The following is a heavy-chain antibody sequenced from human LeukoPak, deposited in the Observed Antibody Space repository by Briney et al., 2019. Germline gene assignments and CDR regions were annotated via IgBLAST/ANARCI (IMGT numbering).Heavy chain of an antibody. D-gene: IGHD6-19*01. Sequence: GGSLRLSGSGSGFTFSTYWLGWVGQAPGKGLEWVSIIYSGGSTYYAHSVKSRFTISVDNSKNTLYLQMNSLTAEDTAVYYCARARDSSGCYRAFDIWGQGTMVTVSS. V-gene: IGHV3-53*01. J-gene: IGHJ3*02. CDR3: ARARDSSGCYRAFDI. CDR1: GFTFSTYW. CDR2: IYSGGST.